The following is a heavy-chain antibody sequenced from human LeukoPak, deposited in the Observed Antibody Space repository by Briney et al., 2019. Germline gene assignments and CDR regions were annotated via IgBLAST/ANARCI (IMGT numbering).Heavy chain of an antibody. CDR1: GYTFTSYG. V-gene: IGHV1-8*03. D-gene: IGHD6-19*01. J-gene: IGHJ2*01. CDR3: ARGRIPPQWLARYWYFDL. Sequence: ASVKVSCKASGYTFTSYGINWVRQATGQGLEWVGWMNPNSGNTGYAQKFQGRVTITRNTSISTAYMELSSLRSEDTAVYYCARGRIPPQWLARYWYFDLWGRGTLVTVSS. CDR2: MNPNSGNT.